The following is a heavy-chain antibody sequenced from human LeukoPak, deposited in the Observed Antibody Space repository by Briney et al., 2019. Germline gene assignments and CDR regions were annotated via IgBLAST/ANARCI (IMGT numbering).Heavy chain of an antibody. CDR2: FGSKAYGGTT. Sequence: PGGSLRLSCTASGFTFGDYAMSWFRQAPGKGLGGEGFFGSKAYGGTTEYAASVKGRFTISRDDSKSIAYLQMNSLKTEDTAVYYCTRGGDIVVVVAATLDYWGQGTLVTVSS. V-gene: IGHV3-49*03. D-gene: IGHD2-15*01. J-gene: IGHJ4*02. CDR1: GFTFGDYA. CDR3: TRGGDIVVVVAATLDY.